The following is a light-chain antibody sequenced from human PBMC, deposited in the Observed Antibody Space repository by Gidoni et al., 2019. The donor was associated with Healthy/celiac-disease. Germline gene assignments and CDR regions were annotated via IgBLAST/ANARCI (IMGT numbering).Light chain of an antibody. J-gene: IGLJ2*01. CDR3: AAWDDSLNGVV. Sequence: QSVLTQPPSASGTPGQGVTISCSGSSSNIGSNTVNWYQQLPGTAPKLLIYSNNQRPSGVPDRCSGSKSGTSASLASSGLQSEDEADYYCAAWDDSLNGVVFGGGTKLTVL. V-gene: IGLV1-44*01. CDR2: SNN. CDR1: SSNIGSNT.